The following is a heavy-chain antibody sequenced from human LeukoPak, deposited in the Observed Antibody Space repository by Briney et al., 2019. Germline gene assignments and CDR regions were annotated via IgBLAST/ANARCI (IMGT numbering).Heavy chain of an antibody. D-gene: IGHD3-16*02. CDR1: GFTFSSYA. Sequence: PGGSLRLSCAASGFTFSSYAMSWVRQAPGKGLEWVAVISYDGSNKYYADSVKGRFTISRDNSKNTLYLQMNSLRAEDTAVYYCARESYDYVWGSYRYVGQELNFDYWGQGTLVTVSS. CDR3: ARESYDYVWGSYRYVGQELNFDY. V-gene: IGHV3-30-3*01. J-gene: IGHJ4*02. CDR2: ISYDGSNK.